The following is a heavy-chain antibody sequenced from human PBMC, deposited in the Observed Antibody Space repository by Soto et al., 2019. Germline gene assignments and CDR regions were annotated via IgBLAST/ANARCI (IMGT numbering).Heavy chain of an antibody. D-gene: IGHD3-16*01. Sequence: QVQLVQSGAAVQKPGSSVKVSCKASGGTFSSYAIRWVRQAPGQGLEWMGGIIPIFGTAKYAQKFQGRVTIPADESTSNAYMETSSLRSEDTAVYYCARGGPNWFYPWGQGTLVPVSS. J-gene: IGHJ5*02. CDR1: GGTFSSYA. CDR3: ARGGPNWFYP. V-gene: IGHV1-69*01. CDR2: IIPIFGTA.